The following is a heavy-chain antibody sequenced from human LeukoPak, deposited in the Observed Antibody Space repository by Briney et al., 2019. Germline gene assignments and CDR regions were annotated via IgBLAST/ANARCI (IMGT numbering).Heavy chain of an antibody. CDR2: ISGSGGST. D-gene: IGHD5-12*01. CDR3: AKVRRINPIVATISDFDY. J-gene: IGHJ4*02. Sequence: PGGSLRLSCAASGFTVSTNYVSWVRQAPGKGLEWVSAISGSGGSTYYADSVKGRFTISRDNSKNTLYLQMNSLRAEDTAVYYCAKVRRINPIVATISDFDYWGQGTLVTVSS. CDR1: GFTVSTNY. V-gene: IGHV3-23*01.